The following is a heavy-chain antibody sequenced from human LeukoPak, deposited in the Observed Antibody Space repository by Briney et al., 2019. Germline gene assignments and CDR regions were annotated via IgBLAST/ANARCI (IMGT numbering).Heavy chain of an antibody. Sequence: ASVKVSCKASGYTFTSYYMHWVRQAPGQGLEWMGIINSSGGSTSYAQKFQGRVTMTRDTSTSTVYMELSSLRSEDTAVFYCARVDRYQGAFDIWGQGTMVTVSS. V-gene: IGHV1-46*01. CDR2: INSSGGST. CDR1: GYTFTSYY. J-gene: IGHJ3*02. CDR3: ARVDRYQGAFDI. D-gene: IGHD2-2*01.